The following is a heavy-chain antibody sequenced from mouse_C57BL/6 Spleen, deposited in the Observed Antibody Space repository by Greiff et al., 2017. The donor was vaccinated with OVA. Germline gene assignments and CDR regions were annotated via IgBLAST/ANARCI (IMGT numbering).Heavy chain of an antibody. D-gene: IGHD2-5*01. Sequence: EVMLVESGEGLVKPGGSLKLSCAASGFTFSSYAMSWVRQTPEKRLEWVAYISSGGDYIYYADTVKGRFTISRDNARNTLYLQMSSLKSEDTAMYYCTRGGSNYGDYFDYWGQGTTLTVSS. V-gene: IGHV5-9-1*02. CDR2: ISSGGDYI. J-gene: IGHJ2*01. CDR3: TRGGSNYGDYFDY. CDR1: GFTFSSYA.